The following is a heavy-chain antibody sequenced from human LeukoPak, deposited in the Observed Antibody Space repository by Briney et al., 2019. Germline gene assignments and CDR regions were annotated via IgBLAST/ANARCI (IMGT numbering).Heavy chain of an antibody. J-gene: IGHJ3*02. CDR2: ISSADTT. D-gene: IGHD6-19*01. CDR1: GFTVSSNY. CDR3: ARDPVQWPRKGAFDI. Sequence: GGSVRLSCAASGFTVSSNYMSWVRQAPGKGLEWVSVISSADTTYYADSVKGRFTISRDNSKNTVYLQMNSLRAEDTAMYYCARDPVQWPRKGAFDIWGQGTMVTVSS. V-gene: IGHV3-53*01.